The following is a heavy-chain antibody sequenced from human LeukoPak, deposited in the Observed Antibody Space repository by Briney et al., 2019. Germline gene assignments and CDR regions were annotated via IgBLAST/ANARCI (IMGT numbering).Heavy chain of an antibody. CDR3: ARDRDVLLWFGDTYYFDY. CDR1: GYTFTGYY. CDR2: INPNSGGT. J-gene: IGHJ4*02. V-gene: IGHV1-2*06. Sequence: ASVKVSCKASGYTFTGYYMHWVRQAPGQGLEWMGRINPNSGGTNYALKFQGRVTMTRDTSISTAYMELSRLRSDDTAVYYCARDRDVLLWFGDTYYFDYWGQGTLVTVSS. D-gene: IGHD3-10*01.